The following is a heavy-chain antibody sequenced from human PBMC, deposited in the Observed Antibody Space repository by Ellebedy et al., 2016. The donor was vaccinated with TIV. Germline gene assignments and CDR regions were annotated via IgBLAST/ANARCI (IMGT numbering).Heavy chain of an antibody. J-gene: IGHJ6*02. D-gene: IGHD2-2*01. CDR2: MNPNSGNT. V-gene: IGHV1-8*01. Sequence: AASVKVSCKASGYTFTSYDINWVRQATGQGLEWMGWMNPNSGNTGYAQKFQGRVTMTRNTSISTAYMELSSLRSEDTAVYYCARGLYGDIVVVPAAKVNGMDVWGQGTTVTVSS. CDR3: ARGLYGDIVVVPAAKVNGMDV. CDR1: GYTFTSYD.